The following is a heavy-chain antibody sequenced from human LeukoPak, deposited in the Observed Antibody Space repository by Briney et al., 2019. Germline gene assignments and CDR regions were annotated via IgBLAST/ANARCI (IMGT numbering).Heavy chain of an antibody. Sequence: PGGSLRLSCAAAGFTFSSYGMHWVRQAPGKGLEWVAFIRYDGSNKYYADSVKGRFIISRDKCKNTLYLQMNSLRVEDTAVYYCAKFDCWGQGTLVTVSS. CDR3: AKFDC. J-gene: IGHJ4*02. CDR2: IRYDGSNK. CDR1: GFTFSSYG. V-gene: IGHV3-30*02.